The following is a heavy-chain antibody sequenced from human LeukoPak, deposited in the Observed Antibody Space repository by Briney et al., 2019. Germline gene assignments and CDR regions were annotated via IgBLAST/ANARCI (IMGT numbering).Heavy chain of an antibody. Sequence: PGGSLRLSRAASGFTFSSYGMHWLRQAPGKGLEWVAVIWYDGSNKYYADSVKGRFTISRDNSKNTLYLQINSLRAEDTAVYYCAKVSGDSSSWYWFDPWGQGTLVTVSS. D-gene: IGHD6-13*01. J-gene: IGHJ5*02. V-gene: IGHV3-33*06. CDR3: AKVSGDSSSWYWFDP. CDR2: IWYDGSNK. CDR1: GFTFSSYG.